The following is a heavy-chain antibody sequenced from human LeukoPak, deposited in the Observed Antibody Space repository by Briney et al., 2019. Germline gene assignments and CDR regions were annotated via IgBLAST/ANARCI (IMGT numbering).Heavy chain of an antibody. D-gene: IGHD6-19*01. Sequence: GGSLRLSCAASGFTFSDRSINWVRQAPGKGLEWVAYISGSSNYINYADSVKGRFTISRDNAKTSVYLQMNSLRAEDTAVYYCAREPSGWYVDYWGQGTLVTVSS. CDR1: GFTFSDRS. CDR3: AREPSGWYVDY. V-gene: IGHV3-21*01. J-gene: IGHJ4*02. CDR2: ISGSSNYI.